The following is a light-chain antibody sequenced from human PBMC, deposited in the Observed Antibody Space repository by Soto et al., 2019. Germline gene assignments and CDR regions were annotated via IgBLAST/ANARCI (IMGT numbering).Light chain of an antibody. V-gene: IGLV2-14*01. CDR1: XSDVGGYNY. Sequence: QSALTQPXSXSXXXXXXITXXCTGTXSDVGGYNYVSWYQQHPGKAPKLMIYDVSNRPSGVSNRFSGSKSGNTASLTISGLQAEDEADYYCSSYTSSSSVVFGGGTKVTVL. CDR3: SSYTSSSSVV. CDR2: DVS. J-gene: IGLJ2*01.